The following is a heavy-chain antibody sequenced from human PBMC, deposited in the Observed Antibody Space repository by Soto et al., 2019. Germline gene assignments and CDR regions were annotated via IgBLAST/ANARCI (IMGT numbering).Heavy chain of an antibody. J-gene: IGHJ4*02. V-gene: IGHV3-30-3*01. CDR2: ISYDGSNK. CDR1: GFTFSSYA. CDR3: GRAQDYDFWSGPLGY. Sequence: GGSLRLSCAASGFTFSSYAMHWVRQAPGKGLEWVAVISYDGSNKYYADSVKGRFTISRDHSKNTLYLQMNSLRVEDTAVYYCGRAQDYDFWSGPLGYWGQGTLVTVSS. D-gene: IGHD3-3*01.